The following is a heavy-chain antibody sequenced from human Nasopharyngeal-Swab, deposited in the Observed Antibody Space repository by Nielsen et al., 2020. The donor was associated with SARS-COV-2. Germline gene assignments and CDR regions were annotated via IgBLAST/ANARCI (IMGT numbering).Heavy chain of an antibody. CDR3: ARERRIAAAATRYFDL. D-gene: IGHD6-13*01. J-gene: IGHJ2*01. V-gene: IGHV4-4*02. CDR2: IYHSGST. CDR1: GGSISSSNW. Sequence: SETLSLTCAVFGGSISSSNWWSWVRQPPGKGLEWIGEIYHSGSTNYNPSLKSRVTISVDKSKNQFSLKLSSVTAADTAVYYCARERRIAAAATRYFDLWGRGTLVTVSS.